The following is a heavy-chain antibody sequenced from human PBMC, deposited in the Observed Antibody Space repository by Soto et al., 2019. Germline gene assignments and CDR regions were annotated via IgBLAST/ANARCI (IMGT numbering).Heavy chain of an antibody. CDR3: ARHEYCSGGSCYWFDP. J-gene: IGHJ5*02. V-gene: IGHV4-39*01. CDR1: GGSISSSSYY. Sequence: SSETLSLTCTVSGGSISSSSYYWGWIRQPPGKGLEWIGSIYYSGSTYYNPSLKSRVTISVDTSKNQFSLKLSSVTAADTAVYYCARHEYCSGGSCYWFDPWGQGTLVTVSS. CDR2: IYYSGST. D-gene: IGHD2-15*01.